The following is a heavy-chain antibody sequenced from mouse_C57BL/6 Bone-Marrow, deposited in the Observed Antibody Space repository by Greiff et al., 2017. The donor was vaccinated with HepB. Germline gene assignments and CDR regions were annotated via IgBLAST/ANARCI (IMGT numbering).Heavy chain of an antibody. D-gene: IGHD1-1*01. V-gene: IGHV1-74*01. CDR1: GYTFTSYW. Sequence: QVQLQQPGAELVKPGASVKVSCKASGYTFTSYWMHWVKQRPGQGLEWIGRIHPSDSDTNYNQKFKGKATLTVDKSSSTAYMQLSSLTSEDSAVYYWARYPADYYGSSLYRYFDGWGTGTTVTVPS. CDR3: ARYPADYYGSSLYRYFDG. CDR2: IHPSDSDT. J-gene: IGHJ1*03.